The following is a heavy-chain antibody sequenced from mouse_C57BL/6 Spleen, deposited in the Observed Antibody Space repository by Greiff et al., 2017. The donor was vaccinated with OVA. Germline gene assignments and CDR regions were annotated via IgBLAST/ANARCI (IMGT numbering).Heavy chain of an antibody. CDR1: GYTFTSYW. CDR3: ARGGAAQATAWFAY. Sequence: QVQLQQPGAELVRPGSSVKLSCKASGYTFTSYWMHWVKQRPIQGLEWIGNIDPSDSETHYNQKFKDKATLTVDKSSSTAYMQLSSLTSEDSAVYYCARGGAAQATAWFAYWGQGTLVTVSA. D-gene: IGHD3-2*02. V-gene: IGHV1-52*01. J-gene: IGHJ3*01. CDR2: IDPSDSET.